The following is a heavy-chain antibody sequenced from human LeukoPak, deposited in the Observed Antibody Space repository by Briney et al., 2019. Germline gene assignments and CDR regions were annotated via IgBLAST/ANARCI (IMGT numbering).Heavy chain of an antibody. Sequence: PGRSLRLSCAASGFSFSSYAMHWVRPAPGKGRKWVSTASAGGSSTYYADSVKGRFSISRDNSKNTFYLQTNSLRAEDTAAYYCAKGGYCSSSSCYYGWFEPWGQGTLVTVSS. CDR1: GFSFSSYA. V-gene: IGHV3-23*01. CDR3: AKGGYCSSSSCYYGWFEP. CDR2: ASAGGSST. J-gene: IGHJ5*02. D-gene: IGHD2-2*01.